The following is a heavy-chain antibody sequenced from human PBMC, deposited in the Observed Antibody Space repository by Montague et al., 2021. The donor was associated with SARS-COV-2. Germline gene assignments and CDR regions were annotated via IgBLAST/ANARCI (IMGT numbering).Heavy chain of an antibody. CDR3: ASFRSYDFWSAFYPP. Sequence: SLRLSCAASGFTFSDYKMNWVRQAPGKGLEWVSSISRSSAYIYYADSVKGRFTISRDNAKNSLYLQMNSLRAEDTAVYYCASFRSYDFWSAFYPPWGQGTLVTVSS. CDR1: GFTFSDYK. CDR2: ISRSSAYI. J-gene: IGHJ5*02. V-gene: IGHV3-21*01. D-gene: IGHD3-3*01.